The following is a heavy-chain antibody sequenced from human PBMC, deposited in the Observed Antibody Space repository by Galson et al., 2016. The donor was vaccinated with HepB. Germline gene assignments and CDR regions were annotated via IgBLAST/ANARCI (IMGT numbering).Heavy chain of an antibody. D-gene: IGHD2-15*01. CDR3: ARDRRVRPPYCSRGNCYYYYYSMDV. CDR2: IWFDGSKK. Sequence: SLRLSCAASGFTFSDYAMCWARQAPGKGLEWVALIWFDGSKKYYGDSVKGRTSISRDNSENTLYLQMNGLRAEDGAVYYCARDRRVRPPYCSRGNCYYYYYSMDVWCKGTTVTVSS. CDR1: GFTFSDYA. V-gene: IGHV3-33*08. J-gene: IGHJ6*03.